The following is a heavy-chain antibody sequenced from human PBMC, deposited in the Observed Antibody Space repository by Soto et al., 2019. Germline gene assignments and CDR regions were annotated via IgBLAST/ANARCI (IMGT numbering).Heavy chain of an antibody. J-gene: IGHJ4*02. CDR3: AKGSGSYYWYFDY. D-gene: IGHD3-10*01. CDR2: ISYSGGST. Sequence: EVQVLESGGGLLQPGGSLRLSCAASGFTFSSYAMNWIRQAPGKGLEWVSSISYSGGSTYYADTVKGRFTISRDNSKNTLYLQMSSLRVEDTAIYYCAKGSGSYYWYFDYWGQGPPVTVSS. CDR1: GFTFSSYA. V-gene: IGHV3-23*01.